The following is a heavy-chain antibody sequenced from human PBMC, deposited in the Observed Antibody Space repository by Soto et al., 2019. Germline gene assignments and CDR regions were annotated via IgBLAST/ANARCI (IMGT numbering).Heavy chain of an antibody. V-gene: IGHV4-59*01. D-gene: IGHD3-16*02. J-gene: IGHJ4*02. CDR3: ARDGLRLGELSLFDY. CDR2: IYYSGST. Sequence: SETLSLTCTVSGGSISSYYWSWIRQPPGKGLEWIGYIYYSGSTNYNPYLKSRVTISVDTSKNQFSLKLSSVTAADTAVYYCARDGLRLGELSLFDYWGQGTLVTVSS. CDR1: GGSISSYY.